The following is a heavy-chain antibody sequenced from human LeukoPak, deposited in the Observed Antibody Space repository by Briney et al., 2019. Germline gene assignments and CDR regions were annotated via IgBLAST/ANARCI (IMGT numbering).Heavy chain of an antibody. CDR3: ASVGSARSCYS. J-gene: IGHJ4*02. CDR1: GFIFRDYS. V-gene: IGHV3-11*04. D-gene: IGHD2-15*01. CDR2: ITSGGSSI. Sequence: PGGSLRLSCAASGFIFRDYSMTWIRQAPGKGLEWLSYITSGGSSISYADSVKGRFTVSRDNAKNSLYLQMNSLRVDDTAVYYCASVGSARSCYSWGRGTLVTVSS.